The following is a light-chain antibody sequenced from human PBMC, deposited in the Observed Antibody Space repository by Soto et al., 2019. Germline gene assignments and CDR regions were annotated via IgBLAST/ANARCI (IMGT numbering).Light chain of an antibody. CDR3: QQYQNSPRT. V-gene: IGKV3-20*01. Sequence: EPVLTQSQGPLSLSPGEIATVSCRASQSVGGTYLAWYQQRPGQSPRLLIYNTSKRATGIPDPFSGSGSGTDFTLTISGLEPEDFAVYYCQQYQNSPRTFGQGTKVESK. J-gene: IGKJ1*01. CDR2: NTS. CDR1: QSVGGTY.